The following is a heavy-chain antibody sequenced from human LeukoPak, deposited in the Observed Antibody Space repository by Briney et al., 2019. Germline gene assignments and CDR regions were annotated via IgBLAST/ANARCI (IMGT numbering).Heavy chain of an antibody. J-gene: IGHJ4*02. V-gene: IGHV3-21*01. CDR2: ISSSSRYI. Sequence: GGSLRLSCAASGFTFSSYSMNWVRQAPGKGLELVSSISSSSRYIYYADSVKGEFTISRDNAKNSLYLQMNSLRAEDTAVYYCARSSPGEACDYWGQGTLVTVSS. CDR1: GFTFSSYS. CDR3: ARSSPGEACDY. D-gene: IGHD6-6*01.